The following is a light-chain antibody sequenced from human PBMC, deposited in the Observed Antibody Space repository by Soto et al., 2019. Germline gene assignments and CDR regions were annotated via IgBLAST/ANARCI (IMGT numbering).Light chain of an antibody. J-gene: IGLJ1*01. V-gene: IGLV2-23*02. Sequence: QSALTQPASVSGSPGQSITISCTGTSSDVGSYNLVSWYQQHPGKAPKHMIYEVSKRPSGVSNRFSGSKSGNMDSLTISGLHADDEADYYCCSYAGSSTLDVFGTGTKLTVL. CDR2: EVS. CDR1: SSDVGSYNL. CDR3: CSYAGSSTLDV.